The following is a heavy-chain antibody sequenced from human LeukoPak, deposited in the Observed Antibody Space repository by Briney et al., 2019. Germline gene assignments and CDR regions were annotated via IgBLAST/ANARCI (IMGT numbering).Heavy chain of an antibody. V-gene: IGHV3-48*02. CDR1: GFTFSRFG. D-gene: IGHD2-15*01. CDR2: ISSSSSAI. CDR3: AQKGGTDH. Sequence: GGSLRLSCAASGFTFSRFGMNWVRQAPGKGLEWISYISSSSSAIYYADSVKGRFTISRDNAKNSLYLQMSGLRDEDTAVYYCAQKGGTDHWGQGTLVTVSS. J-gene: IGHJ4*02.